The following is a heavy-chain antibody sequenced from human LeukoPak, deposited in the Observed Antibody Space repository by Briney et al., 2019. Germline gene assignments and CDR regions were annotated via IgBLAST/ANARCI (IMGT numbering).Heavy chain of an antibody. V-gene: IGHV3-23*01. Sequence: AGGSLRLSCAASGFTFSSYGMYWVRQAPGKGLEWVSAISGSGGSTYYADSVKGRFTISRDNSKNTLYLQMNSLRAEDTAVYYCAKNVGIAAAGTLSYFDYWGQGTLVTVSS. CDR3: AKNVGIAAAGTLSYFDY. D-gene: IGHD6-13*01. CDR1: GFTFSSYG. J-gene: IGHJ4*02. CDR2: ISGSGGST.